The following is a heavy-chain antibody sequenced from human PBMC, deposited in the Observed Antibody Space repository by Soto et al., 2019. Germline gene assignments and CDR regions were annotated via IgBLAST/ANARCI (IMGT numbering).Heavy chain of an antibody. CDR3: ARGYSGYEYYFDY. D-gene: IGHD5-12*01. CDR1: GGSISSGGYS. V-gene: IGHV4-30-2*01. Sequence: SSETLSLTCAVSGGSISSGGYSWSWIRQPPGKGLEWIGYIYHTGSTSYNPSLKSRVTISVDRPKNQFSLKLSSVTAADTAVYCSARGYSGYEYYFDYWGQGTLVTVSS. CDR2: IYHTGST. J-gene: IGHJ4*02.